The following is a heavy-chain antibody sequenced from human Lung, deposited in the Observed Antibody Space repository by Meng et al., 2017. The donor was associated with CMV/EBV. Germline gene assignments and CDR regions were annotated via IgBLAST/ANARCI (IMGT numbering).Heavy chain of an antibody. V-gene: IGHV7-4-1*02. J-gene: IGHJ4*02. Sequence: SGYTFFTLSLNWVRQAPGQGLEWIGMVDTSTGRPTYAQDFAGRFVISSDTAVSTTYLHISSLTADDTAIYFCARTYHYGWRNHHYLDYWGQGTLVTVSS. CDR3: ARTYHYGWRNHHYLDY. CDR2: VDTSTGRP. D-gene: IGHD3-16*02. CDR1: GYTFFTLS.